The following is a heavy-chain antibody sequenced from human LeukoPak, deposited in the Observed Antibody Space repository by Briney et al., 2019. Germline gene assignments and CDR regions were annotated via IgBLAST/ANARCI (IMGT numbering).Heavy chain of an antibody. Sequence: GGSLRLSCAASGFTVSSNYMSWVRQAPGKGLEWVSSISGSGGNTYYADSVKGRFTISRDNSKSTLYLQMNSLRAEDTAVYYCAKDLISSGSCLDYWGQGTLVTVSS. V-gene: IGHV3-23*01. CDR1: GFTVSSNY. J-gene: IGHJ4*02. D-gene: IGHD1-26*01. CDR2: ISGSGGNT. CDR3: AKDLISSGSCLDY.